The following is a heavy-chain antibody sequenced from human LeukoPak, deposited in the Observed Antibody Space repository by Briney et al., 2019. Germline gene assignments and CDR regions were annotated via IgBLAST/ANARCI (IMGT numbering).Heavy chain of an antibody. J-gene: IGHJ3*02. CDR1: GGTFSSYA. CDR2: IIPIFGTA. CDR3: ARVFYYGSGSYKGAFDI. V-gene: IGHV1-69*13. D-gene: IGHD3-10*01. Sequence: SVKVSCKASGGTFSSYAISWVRQAAGQGLEWMGGIIPIFGTANHAQKFQGRVAITADESTSTAYMALSSLSAEDTDVYYCARVFYYGSGSYKGAFDIWGQGKMVTVSS.